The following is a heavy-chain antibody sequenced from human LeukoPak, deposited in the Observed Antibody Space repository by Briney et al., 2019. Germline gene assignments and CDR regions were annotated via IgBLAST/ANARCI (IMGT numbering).Heavy chain of an antibody. V-gene: IGHV3-48*02. D-gene: IGHD3-9*01. J-gene: IGHJ4*02. CDR1: GFTFSTYN. CDR2: ISSSGSTK. CDR3: ARDFLTGYFDY. Sequence: PGGSPRLSCAASGFTFSTYNMNWVRQAPGQGLEWVSYISSSGSTKYYADSVKGRFTISRDNVKNSLFLQMNSLSDEDTAVYYCARDFLTGYFDYWGQGTLVTVSS.